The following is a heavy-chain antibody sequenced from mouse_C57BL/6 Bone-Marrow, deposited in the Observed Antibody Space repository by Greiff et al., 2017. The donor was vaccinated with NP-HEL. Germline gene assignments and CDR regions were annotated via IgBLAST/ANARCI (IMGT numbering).Heavy chain of an antibody. CDR1: DSEVFPIAY. CDR2: ILPSIGRT. Sequence: QVQLQQSGSELRSPGSSVKLSCKDFDSEVFPIAYMSWVRQKPGHGFEWIGGILPSIGRTIYGEKFEDKATLDADTLSNTAYLELNSLTSEDSAIYYCARTVLITTVVEVYFDVWGTGTTVTVSS. D-gene: IGHD1-1*01. CDR3: ARTVLITTVVEVYFDV. J-gene: IGHJ1*03. V-gene: IGHV15-2*01.